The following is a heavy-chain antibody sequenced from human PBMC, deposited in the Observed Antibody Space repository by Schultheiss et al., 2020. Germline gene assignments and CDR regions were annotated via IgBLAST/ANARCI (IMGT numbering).Heavy chain of an antibody. J-gene: IGHJ4*02. D-gene: IGHD1-26*01. Sequence: SETLSLTCTVSGDSISSGTYYWGWIRQPPGKGLAWIGSIGSMYYSGRTYYNPSLKSRVAVSVDASKNQFSMKVASLTAADTAIYYCARHQPRDSSGNYRSFDSWGQGTLVTVSS. CDR1: GDSISSGTYY. CDR3: ARHQPRDSSGNYRSFDS. V-gene: IGHV4-39*01. CDR2: IGSMYYSGRT.